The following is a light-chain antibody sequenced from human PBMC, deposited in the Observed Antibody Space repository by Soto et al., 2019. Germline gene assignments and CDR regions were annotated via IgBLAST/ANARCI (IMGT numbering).Light chain of an antibody. CDR1: QSISDS. CDR2: EAS. V-gene: IGKV1-5*03. CDR3: QQYNGYWT. J-gene: IGKJ1*01. Sequence: DIQMTQSPSTLSASVGDRVTITCRASQSISDSLAWYQQKPGKAPKLLIYEASNLKSGVPSRFSGSGSGTEYTLTINSLQPDDFASYYCQQYNGYWTFGQGTNVDIK.